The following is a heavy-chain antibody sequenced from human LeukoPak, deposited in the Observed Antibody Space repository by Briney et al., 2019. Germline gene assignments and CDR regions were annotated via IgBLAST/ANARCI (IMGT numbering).Heavy chain of an antibody. D-gene: IGHD6-13*01. CDR2: INHSGST. CDR3: ARHRTRGPGYTRFDP. Sequence: SETLSLTCAVYGGSFSGYYWSWIRQPSGKGLEWIGEINHSGSTNYNPPLKSRVTISVDTSKNQFSLKLSSVTAADTAVYYCARHRTRGPGYTRFDPWGQGTLVTVSS. J-gene: IGHJ5*02. V-gene: IGHV4-34*01. CDR1: GGSFSGYY.